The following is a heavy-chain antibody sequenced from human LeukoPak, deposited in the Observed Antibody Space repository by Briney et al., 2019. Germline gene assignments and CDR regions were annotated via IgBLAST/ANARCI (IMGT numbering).Heavy chain of an antibody. D-gene: IGHD2-15*01. CDR3: AREGYCSGGSCYSGTDY. J-gene: IGHJ4*02. Sequence: SETLSLTCTVSGGSISSGDYYCSWIRQPPGKGLEWIGFIYYSGSTYYNPCLKSRVTISVDTSKNQFSLKLRSVTAADTAVYYCAREGYCSGGSCYSGTDYWGQGTLVTVSS. CDR2: IYYSGST. V-gene: IGHV4-30-4*01. CDR1: GGSISSGDYY.